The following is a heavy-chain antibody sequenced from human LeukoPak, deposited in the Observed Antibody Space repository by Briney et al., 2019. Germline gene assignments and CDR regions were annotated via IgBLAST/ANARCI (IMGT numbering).Heavy chain of an antibody. CDR2: IYYTGST. CDR3: ARDRFPSGSNQGWFDP. Sequence: PSETLCLTCTVFGGSISSSSYFWGWTRQPPGKGLEWIGSIYYTGSTYYNPSLKSRVTISIDTSKNQFSLKLSSVTAADTAVYYCARDRFPSGSNQGWFDPWGQGSLVTVSS. J-gene: IGHJ5*02. D-gene: IGHD3-22*01. V-gene: IGHV4-39*07. CDR1: GGSISSSSYF.